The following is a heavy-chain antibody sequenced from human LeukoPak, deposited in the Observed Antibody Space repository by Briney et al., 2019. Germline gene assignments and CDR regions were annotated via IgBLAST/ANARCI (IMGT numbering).Heavy chain of an antibody. J-gene: IGHJ4*02. CDR1: GFTFSSYG. Sequence: PGGSLRLSCAASGFTFSSYGMHWVRQAPGKGLEWVAVISYDGSTKYYADSVKGRFTISRDNSKNTLYLQMNSLRAEDTAVYYCAKGHYGDYWGQGTLVTVSS. CDR2: ISYDGSTK. V-gene: IGHV3-30*18. CDR3: AKGHYGDY.